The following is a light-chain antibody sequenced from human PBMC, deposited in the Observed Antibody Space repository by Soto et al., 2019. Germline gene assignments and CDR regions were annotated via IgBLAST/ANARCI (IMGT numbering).Light chain of an antibody. Sequence: QSALTQPASVSGSPGQSITISCTGTSNDVGGYNYVSWYQQYPGKAPKLMIYEVSSRPSGVSDRFSGSKSGNTASLTISGLQPEDEADYYCSSYTSSSTPFVFGTGTKVTVL. CDR1: SNDVGGYNY. CDR3: SSYTSSSTPFV. J-gene: IGLJ1*01. V-gene: IGLV2-14*01. CDR2: EVS.